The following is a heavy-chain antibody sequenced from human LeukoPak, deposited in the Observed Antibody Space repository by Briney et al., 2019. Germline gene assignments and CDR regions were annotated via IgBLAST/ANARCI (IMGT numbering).Heavy chain of an antibody. D-gene: IGHD6-13*01. CDR1: GYSISSRYY. J-gene: IGHJ6*03. V-gene: IGHV4-38-2*02. Sequence: SETLSLTCTVSGYSISSRYYWGWIRQPTGQGVEWIESGYHSGSTYYNPSLKSRVTISVDTSNNQFSLKLSSVTAADTDVYYCARPGAAAGQQRGYYYYYYMDVWGRGTTVTVSS. CDR2: GYHSGST. CDR3: ARPGAAAGQQRGYYYYYYMDV.